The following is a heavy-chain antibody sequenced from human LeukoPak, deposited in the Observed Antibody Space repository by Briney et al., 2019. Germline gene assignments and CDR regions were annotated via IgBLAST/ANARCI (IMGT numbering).Heavy chain of an antibody. Sequence: GGSLRLSCAASGFTFSTYAMSWVRQARGEGLEWVSGISGSGGNTYYADSVKGRFTISRDNSKNTLYLQMNSLRAEDTAVYYCAREGRYRAPDYWGQGTLVTVSS. CDR1: GFTFSTYA. D-gene: IGHD1-26*01. V-gene: IGHV3-23*01. J-gene: IGHJ4*02. CDR3: AREGRYRAPDY. CDR2: ISGSGGNT.